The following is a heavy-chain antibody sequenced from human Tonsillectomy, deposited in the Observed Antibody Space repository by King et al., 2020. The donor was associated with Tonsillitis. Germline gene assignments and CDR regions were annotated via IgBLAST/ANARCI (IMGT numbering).Heavy chain of an antibody. D-gene: IGHD6-19*01. J-gene: IGHJ4*02. CDR2: TRKKVNSYTT. Sequence: VQLVESGGGLVQPGGSLRLSCAVSGFTFSDHHMDWVRQAPGKGLEWVGRTRKKVNSYTTEYAASVKGRFTISRDESKNSVFLQMNSLKTEDTAVYYCDRTGAYSSGWHEPDYWGQGTLVTVSS. CDR1: GFTFSDHH. V-gene: IGHV3-72*01. CDR3: DRTGAYSSGWHEPDY.